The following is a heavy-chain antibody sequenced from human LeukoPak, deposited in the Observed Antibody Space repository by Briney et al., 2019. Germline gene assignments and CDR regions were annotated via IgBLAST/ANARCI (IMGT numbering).Heavy chain of an antibody. V-gene: IGHV3-30-3*01. CDR1: GFTFSSYA. D-gene: IGHD2-2*02. CDR2: ISYDGSNK. CDR3: ARDLGYCSSTSCYIVGMDV. J-gene: IGHJ6*02. Sequence: GGSLRLSCAASGFTFSSYAMHWVRQAPGKGLEWVAVISYDGSNKYYADSVKGRFTISRDNSKNTLYLQMNSLRAEDTAVYYCARDLGYCSSTSCYIVGMDVWGQGTTVIVSS.